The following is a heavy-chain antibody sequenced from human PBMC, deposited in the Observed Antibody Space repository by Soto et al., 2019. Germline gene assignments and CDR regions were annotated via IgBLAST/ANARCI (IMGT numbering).Heavy chain of an antibody. Sequence: PGGSLRLSCAASGFTFSSYAMNWVRQAPGKGLEWVSAMSGTGGSTYYADSVKGRFTLSRDNSKNTLYLQMSSLRVEDTAVFYCAKAGFSSGWSPSYFDYWGQGTLVTVSS. V-gene: IGHV3-23*01. D-gene: IGHD6-19*01. CDR3: AKAGFSSGWSPSYFDY. J-gene: IGHJ4*02. CDR1: GFTFSSYA. CDR2: MSGTGGST.